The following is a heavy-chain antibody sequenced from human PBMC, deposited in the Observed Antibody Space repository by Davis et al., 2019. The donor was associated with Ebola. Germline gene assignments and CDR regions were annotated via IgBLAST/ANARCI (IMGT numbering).Heavy chain of an antibody. Sequence: GESLKISCAASGFTFTTYAMMWVRQAPGKGLEWVSSISSGVGVPYYADSVKGRFTISRDNSKNTLYLQMNSLRAEDTAVYYCARTYYFDSSGYRNAFDVWGQGTMVTVSS. D-gene: IGHD3-22*01. CDR1: GFTFTTYA. CDR3: ARTYYFDSSGYRNAFDV. CDR2: ISSGVGVP. V-gene: IGHV3-23*01. J-gene: IGHJ3*01.